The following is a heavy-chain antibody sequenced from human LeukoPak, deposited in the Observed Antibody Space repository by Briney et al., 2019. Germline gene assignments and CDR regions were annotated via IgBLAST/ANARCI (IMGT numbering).Heavy chain of an antibody. CDR1: GFTFSNYA. D-gene: IGHD2-2*01. J-gene: IGHJ6*02. V-gene: IGHV3-21*01. CDR2: ISSSSSYI. Sequence: GGSLRLSCAASGFTFSNYAINWVRKAPGKGLEWVSSISSSSSYIYYADSVKGRFTISRDNPKNSLYLQMNSLRAEDTAVYYCASFCSSTSCYRMDVWGQGTTVTVSS. CDR3: ASFCSSTSCYRMDV.